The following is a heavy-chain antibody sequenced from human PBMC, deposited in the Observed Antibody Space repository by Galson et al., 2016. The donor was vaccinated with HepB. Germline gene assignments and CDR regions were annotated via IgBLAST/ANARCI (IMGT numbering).Heavy chain of an antibody. CDR2: ISGSGGGNTTT. CDR3: AKSSGNWFGYFDS. D-gene: IGHD3-10*01. V-gene: IGHV3-23*01. Sequence: SLRLSCAASGFTFSSQAMTWVRQAPGKGLESVSCISGSGGGNTTTWYAHPVRGRFHITREDSKNTVYLQMNSLRSDDTAVYYCAKSSGNWFGYFDSWGRGTLVTASS. CDR1: GFTFSSQA. J-gene: IGHJ4*02.